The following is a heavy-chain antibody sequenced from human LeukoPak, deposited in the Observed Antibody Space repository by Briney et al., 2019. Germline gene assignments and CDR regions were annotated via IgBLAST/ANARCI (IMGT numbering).Heavy chain of an antibody. J-gene: IGHJ4*02. V-gene: IGHV3-23*01. CDR2: ISGSGGST. Sequence: GGSLRLSCAASGFTFSSYAMSWVRQAPGKGLEWVSAISGSGGSTYYTDSVKGRFTISRDNSKNTLYLQMNSLRAEDTAVYYCAKGSSGWYDFDNWGQGTLVTVSS. CDR3: AKGSSGWYDFDN. CDR1: GFTFSSYA. D-gene: IGHD6-19*01.